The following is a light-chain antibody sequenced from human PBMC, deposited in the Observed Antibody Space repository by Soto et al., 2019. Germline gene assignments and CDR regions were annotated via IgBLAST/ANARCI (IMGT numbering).Light chain of an antibody. CDR1: TGAVTSGHY. CDR3: WLYYAGARPV. V-gene: IGLV7-46*01. Sequence: QAVVTQEPSLTVSPGGTVTLTCGSSTGAVTSGHYPYWFQQKPGQAPRTLIYESTNKHSWTPARFSGSLLGGKAALTLSGAQPEDEAEYHCWLYYAGARPVIGGGTKLTVL. J-gene: IGLJ2*01. CDR2: EST.